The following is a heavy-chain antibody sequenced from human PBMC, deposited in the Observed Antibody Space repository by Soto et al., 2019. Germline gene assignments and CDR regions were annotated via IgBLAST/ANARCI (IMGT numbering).Heavy chain of an antibody. D-gene: IGHD3-9*01. V-gene: IGHV1-8*01. CDR3: ARVGRALRYIEAGFDP. CDR1: GYTFTSYD. J-gene: IGHJ5*02. Sequence: QVQLVQSGAEVKKPGASVKVSCKASGYTFTSYDINWVRQATGQGLEWMGWMNPNSGNTGYAQKFPGRVTMTRNTSKSTAYMELSCLRSEDTAVYYCARVGRALRYIEAGFDPWGQGTLVTVSS. CDR2: MNPNSGNT.